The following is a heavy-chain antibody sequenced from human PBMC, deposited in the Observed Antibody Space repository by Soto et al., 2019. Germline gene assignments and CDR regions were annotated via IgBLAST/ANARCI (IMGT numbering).Heavy chain of an antibody. J-gene: IGHJ4*02. CDR2: IIPIFGTA. CDR3: ARLGIAVAGDFDY. V-gene: IGHV1-69*06. CDR1: GGTFSSYA. D-gene: IGHD6-19*01. Sequence: SVKFSCKASGGTFSSYAISWVRQAPGQGLEWMGGIIPIFGTANYSPSFQGRVTISADKSISTAYLQWSSLKASDTAMYYCARLGIAVAGDFDYWGQGTLVTVSS.